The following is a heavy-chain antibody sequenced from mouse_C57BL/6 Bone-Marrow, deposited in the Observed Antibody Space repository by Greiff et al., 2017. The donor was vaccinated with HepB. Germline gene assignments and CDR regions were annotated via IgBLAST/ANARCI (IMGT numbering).Heavy chain of an antibody. V-gene: IGHV1-15*01. CDR1: GYTFTDYE. CDR2: IDPETGGT. CDR3: TDGYWV. Sequence: QVHVKQSGAELVRPGASVTLSCKASGYTFTDYEMHWVKQTPVHGLEWIGAIDPETGGTAYNQKFKGKAILTADKSSSTAYMELRSLTSEDSAVYYCTDGYWVWGTGTTVTVSS. J-gene: IGHJ1*03. D-gene: IGHD2-3*01.